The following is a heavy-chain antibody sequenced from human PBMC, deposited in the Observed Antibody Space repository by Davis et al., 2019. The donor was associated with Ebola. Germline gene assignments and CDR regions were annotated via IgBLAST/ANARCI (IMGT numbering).Heavy chain of an antibody. CDR2: IYHNGST. V-gene: IGHV4-30-2*01. CDR1: GGSMNSGVYL. CDR3: AGRGTSNAFDV. J-gene: IGHJ3*01. D-gene: IGHD1-26*01. Sequence: PSETLSLTCTVSGGSMNSGVYLWNWIRQLPGKGLEWIGYIYHNGSTYFNPSLNRRFTISVDRSMNQLSLQMDSVTAADTAKYYCAGRGTSNAFDVWGQGAMVTVSS.